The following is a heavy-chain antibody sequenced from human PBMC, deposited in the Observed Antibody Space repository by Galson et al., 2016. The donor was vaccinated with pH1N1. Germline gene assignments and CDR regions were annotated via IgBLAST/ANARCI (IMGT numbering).Heavy chain of an antibody. V-gene: IGHV1-46*01. CDR2: ISPTGGRP. Sequence: SVKVSCKASGDTFTNYYFHWVRQAPGQGLEWMGVISPTGGRPRYAQSFQDRITISRDTSTQTVYMELRSLRSDDTAIYYCARDRNHTTLYRRVGVDFGYWGQGTLVIVSS. J-gene: IGHJ4*02. D-gene: IGHD1-14*01. CDR3: ARDRNHTTLYRRVGVDFGY. CDR1: GDTFTNYY.